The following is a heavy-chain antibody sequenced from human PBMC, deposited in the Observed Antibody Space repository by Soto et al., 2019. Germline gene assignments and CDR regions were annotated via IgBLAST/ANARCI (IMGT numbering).Heavy chain of an antibody. V-gene: IGHV1-18*01. D-gene: IGHD6-19*01. CDR3: ARGHYNKWLVQPSLDAFDI. J-gene: IGHJ3*02. CDR2: ISAYNGNT. CDR1: GYTFTSYG. Sequence: VASVKVSCKASGYTFTSYGISWVRQAPGQGLEWMEWISAYNGNTNYAQKLQGRVTMTTDTSTSTAYMELRSLRSDDTAVYYCARGHYNKWLVQPSLDAFDIWGQGTMVTVSS.